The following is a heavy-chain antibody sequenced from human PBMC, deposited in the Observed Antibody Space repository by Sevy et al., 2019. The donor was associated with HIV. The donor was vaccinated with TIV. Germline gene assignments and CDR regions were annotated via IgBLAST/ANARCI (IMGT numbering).Heavy chain of an antibody. J-gene: IGHJ1*01. Sequence: ASVNVSCKASGYTFTSYDINWVRQATGQGLEWMGWMNPNSGNTGYAQKFQGRVTMTRNTSISTAYMELSSLRSEDTAVYYCARVSRWYDFWSGYYTISDTEYFQHWGQGTLVTVSS. CDR2: MNPNSGNT. CDR3: ARVSRWYDFWSGYYTISDTEYFQH. D-gene: IGHD3-3*01. CDR1: GYTFTSYD. V-gene: IGHV1-8*01.